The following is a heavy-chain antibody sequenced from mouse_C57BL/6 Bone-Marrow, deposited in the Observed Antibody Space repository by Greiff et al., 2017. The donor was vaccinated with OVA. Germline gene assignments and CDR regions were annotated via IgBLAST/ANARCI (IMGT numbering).Heavy chain of an antibody. CDR3: ARGNYYGSSYHFAY. CDR2: IDPSDSYT. Sequence: VQLQQPGAELVRPGTSVKLSCKASGYTFTSYWMHWVKQRPGQGLEWIGVIDPSDSYTNYNQKFKGKATLTVDTSSSTAYMQLSSLTSEDSAVYYCARGNYYGSSYHFAYWGQGTLVTVSA. J-gene: IGHJ3*01. CDR1: GYTFTSYW. V-gene: IGHV1-59*01. D-gene: IGHD1-1*01.